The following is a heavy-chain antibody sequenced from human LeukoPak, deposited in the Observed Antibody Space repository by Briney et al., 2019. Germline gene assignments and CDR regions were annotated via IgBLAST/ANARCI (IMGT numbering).Heavy chain of an antibody. V-gene: IGHV3-21*04. CDR2: ISSSSSYI. CDR3: TRLSGGNSDSYYYGLDV. D-gene: IGHD4-23*01. J-gene: IGHJ6*02. Sequence: PGGSLRLSCAASGFTFSSYSMNWVRQAPGKGLEWVSSISSSSSYIYYADSVKGRFTISRDDSKNTAYLQMDSLKTEDTAMYYCTRLSGGNSDSYYYGLDVWGQGTTVTVSS. CDR1: GFTFSSYS.